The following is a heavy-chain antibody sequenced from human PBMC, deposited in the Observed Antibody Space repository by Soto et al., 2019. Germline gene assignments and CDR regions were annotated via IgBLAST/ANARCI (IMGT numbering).Heavy chain of an antibody. D-gene: IGHD6-19*01. CDR3: ARDETGSGYYYYGMDV. Sequence: ASVKVSCKASGYTFTSYGISWVRQAPGQGLEWMGWISAYNGNTNYAQKLQGWVTMTRDTSISTAYMELSRLRSDDTAVYYCARDETGSGYYYYGMDVWGQGTTVTVSS. CDR1: GYTFTSYG. CDR2: ISAYNGNT. J-gene: IGHJ6*02. V-gene: IGHV1-18*01.